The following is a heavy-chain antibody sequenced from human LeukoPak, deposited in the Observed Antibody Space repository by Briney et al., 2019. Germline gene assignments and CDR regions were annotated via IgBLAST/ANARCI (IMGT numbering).Heavy chain of an antibody. CDR1: GGSITSGGYY. V-gene: IGHV4-31*03. CDR3: ARAEKDLDIYESYFDY. J-gene: IGHJ4*02. Sequence: SQTLSLTCTVSGGSITSGGYYWSWIRQHPGKGLEWIGYIYYSGSTYYNPSLKSRVTISVDTSKNQFSLKLSSVTAADTAVYYCARAEKDLDIYESYFDYWGQGTLVTVSS. D-gene: IGHD3-9*01. CDR2: IYYSGST.